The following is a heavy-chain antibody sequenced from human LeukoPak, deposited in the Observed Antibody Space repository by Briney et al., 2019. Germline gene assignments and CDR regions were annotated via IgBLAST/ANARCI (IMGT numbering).Heavy chain of an antibody. CDR1: GGSISGYY. Sequence: PSETLSLTCTVSGGSISGYYWSWIRQSPGKGLEWIGYIYHSGSTKYNPSLESRVTISLDTSKNQFSLKLSSVTAADTAVYYCARESTTGTTWEAFDIWGQGTLVTVSS. CDR2: IYHSGST. J-gene: IGHJ4*02. D-gene: IGHD1-1*01. CDR3: ARESTTGTTWEAFDI. V-gene: IGHV4-59*01.